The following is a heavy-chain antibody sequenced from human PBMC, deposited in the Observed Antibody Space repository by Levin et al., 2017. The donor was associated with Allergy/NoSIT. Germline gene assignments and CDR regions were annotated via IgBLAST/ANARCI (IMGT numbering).Heavy chain of an antibody. CDR3: ARGYYDTSTYTASI. CDR2: INSDESRT. V-gene: IGHV3-74*01. J-gene: IGHJ4*02. CDR1: GFTFSSYW. Sequence: GGSLRLSCAASGFTFSSYWMHWVRQAPGKGLMWVSRINSDESRTNYADSVKGRFTISRDNAKNTLYLQMNILRAEDTAVYYCARGYYDTSTYTASIWGQGTLVTVSS. D-gene: IGHD3-22*01.